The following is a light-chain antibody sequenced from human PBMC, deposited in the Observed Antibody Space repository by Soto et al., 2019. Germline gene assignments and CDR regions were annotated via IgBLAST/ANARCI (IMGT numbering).Light chain of an antibody. Sequence: QTVVTQEPSFSVSPGGTVTLTCGLTSGSVSILSYPSWYQQTPGQAPRTLIYSTNTRSSGVPDRFSGSILGTKAALTIAGAQAEDDSHYYCALYLGSGNMVLGGGTKVTVL. CDR2: STN. V-gene: IGLV8-61*01. J-gene: IGLJ3*02. CDR1: SGSVSILSY. CDR3: ALYLGSGNMV.